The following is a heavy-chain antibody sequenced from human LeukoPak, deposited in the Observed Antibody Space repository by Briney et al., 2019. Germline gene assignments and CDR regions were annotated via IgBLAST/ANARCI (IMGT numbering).Heavy chain of an antibody. CDR3: AKGVGGDYGSGSYENWFDP. CDR1: GFTFSSYA. D-gene: IGHD3-10*01. J-gene: IGHJ5*02. CDR2: IVGSGGRT. V-gene: IGHV3-23*01. Sequence: QPGGSLRLSCAASGFTFSSYAMSWVRQAPGKGLEWVSAIVGSGGRTYYTDSVKGRFTISRDNSKNTLYLQMNSLRDEDTAVYYCAKGVGGDYGSGSYENWFDPWGQGTLVTASS.